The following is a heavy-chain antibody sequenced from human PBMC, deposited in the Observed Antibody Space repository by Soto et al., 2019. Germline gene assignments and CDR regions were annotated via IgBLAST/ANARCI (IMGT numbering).Heavy chain of an antibody. V-gene: IGHV3-23*01. D-gene: IGHD3-9*01. CDR3: AKNRGPLTGPFDY. CDR2: ITGSGAGT. CDR1: GFTFSNYA. J-gene: IGHJ4*02. Sequence: GGSLRLSCAASGFTFSNYAMTWVRQAPGKGLEWVSGITGSGAGTYYADSVKGRFTISRDNSKNTLYLQMNSLGPEDTAVYYCAKNRGPLTGPFDYWGQGTLVTVSS.